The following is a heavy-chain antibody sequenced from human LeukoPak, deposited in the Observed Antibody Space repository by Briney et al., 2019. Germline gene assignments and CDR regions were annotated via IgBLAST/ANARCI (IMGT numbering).Heavy chain of an antibody. CDR3: ARDGERGYYYDSSGYYWNDY. Sequence: GGSLRLSCAASGFTFSDYYMSWIRQAPGKGLEWVSYISSSGSTIYYADSVKGRFTISRDNAKNSLYLQINSLRAEDTAVYYCARDGERGYYYDSSGYYWNDYWGQGTLVTVSS. D-gene: IGHD3-22*01. J-gene: IGHJ4*02. CDR2: ISSSGSTI. CDR1: GFTFSDYY. V-gene: IGHV3-11*04.